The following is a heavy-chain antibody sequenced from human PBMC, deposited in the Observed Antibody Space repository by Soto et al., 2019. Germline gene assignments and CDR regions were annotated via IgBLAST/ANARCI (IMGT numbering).Heavy chain of an antibody. CDR1: GFTFSSYA. V-gene: IGHV3-30-3*01. J-gene: IGHJ4*02. CDR3: ATEGVPAASGY. D-gene: IGHD2-2*01. Sequence: QVQLVESGGGVVQPGRSLRLSCAASGFTFSSYAMHWVRQAPGKGLEWVAVISYDGSNKYYADSVKGRFTISRDNSKNTLYLQMNSLRAEDTAVYYCATEGVPAASGYWGQGTLVTVSS. CDR2: ISYDGSNK.